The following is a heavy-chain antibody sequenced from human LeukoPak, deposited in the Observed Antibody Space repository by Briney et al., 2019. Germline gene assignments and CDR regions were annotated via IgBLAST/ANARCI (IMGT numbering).Heavy chain of an antibody. V-gene: IGHV1-46*01. D-gene: IGHD1-26*01. CDR3: AREESSGSYYFDY. J-gene: IGHJ4*02. Sequence: AAVKVSCKASGYTFTTYYMHWVRQAPGQGLEWMGIINTSGGSASYAQKFQGRATMTRDTSTNTVYMELSSLRSEDTAVYYCAREESSGSYYFDYWGQGTLVTVSS. CDR2: INTSGGSA. CDR1: GYTFTTYY.